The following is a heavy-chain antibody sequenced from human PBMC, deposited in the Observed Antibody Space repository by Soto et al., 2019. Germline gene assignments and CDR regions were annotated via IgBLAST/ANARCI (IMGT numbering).Heavy chain of an antibody. D-gene: IGHD2-2*01. CDR1: GYSFTSYW. Sequence: ESLKISCKGSGYSFTSYWISWVRQMPGKGLEWMGRIDPSDSYTNYSPSFQGHVTISADKSISTAYLQWSSLKASDTAMYYCATTLGYCSSTSCYAGAYYYYGMDVWGQGTTVTVSS. CDR3: ATTLGYCSSTSCYAGAYYYYGMDV. CDR2: IDPSDSYT. J-gene: IGHJ6*02. V-gene: IGHV5-10-1*01.